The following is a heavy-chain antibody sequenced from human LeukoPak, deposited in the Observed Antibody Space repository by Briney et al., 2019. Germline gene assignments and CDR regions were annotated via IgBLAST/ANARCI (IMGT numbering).Heavy chain of an antibody. D-gene: IGHD2-2*01. Sequence: SVKVSCKASGGTFSSYAISWVRQAPGQGLEWMGGIIPIFGTANYAQKFQGRVTITTDESTSTAYMELSSLRSEDTAVYYCARGTDCSSTSCYPAYYYYYYMDVWGKGTTVTVSS. CDR2: IIPIFGTA. V-gene: IGHV1-69*05. J-gene: IGHJ6*03. CDR1: GGTFSSYA. CDR3: ARGTDCSSTSCYPAYYYYYYMDV.